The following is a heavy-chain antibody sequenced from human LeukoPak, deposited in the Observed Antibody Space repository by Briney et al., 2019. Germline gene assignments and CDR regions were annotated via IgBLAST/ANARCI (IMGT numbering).Heavy chain of an antibody. V-gene: IGHV1-69*13. D-gene: IGHD4-23*01. Sequence: SVKVSCKASGGTFSSYAISWVRQAPGQGLEWMGGIIPIFGTANYAQKFQGRVTITADESTSTAYMELSSLRSEDTAVYYCARDQGTTVVTNDAFDTWGQGTMVTVSS. CDR3: ARDQGTTVVTNDAFDT. CDR1: GGTFSSYA. J-gene: IGHJ3*02. CDR2: IIPIFGTA.